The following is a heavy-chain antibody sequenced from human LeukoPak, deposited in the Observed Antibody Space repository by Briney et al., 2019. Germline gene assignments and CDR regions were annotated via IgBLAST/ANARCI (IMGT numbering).Heavy chain of an antibody. CDR3: ARFGISDYYDY. V-gene: IGHV5-51*01. CDR2: MYPGDSDT. D-gene: IGHD3-22*01. CDR1: GYSFTAYW. Sequence: GESLKISCKSSGYSFTAYWIAWVRQMPGKGLEWMGIMYPGDSDTRYGPSFQGQVTISADKSISTAYLQWSSLKDSDTAMYYCARFGISDYYDYRGQGTLVTVSS. J-gene: IGHJ4*02.